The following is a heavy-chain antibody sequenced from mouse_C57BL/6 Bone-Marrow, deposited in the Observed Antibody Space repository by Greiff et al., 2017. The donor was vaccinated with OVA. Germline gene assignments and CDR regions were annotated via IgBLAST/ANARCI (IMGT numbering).Heavy chain of an antibody. D-gene: IGHD1-1*01. CDR1: GYTFTSYY. CDR2: IYPGNGDT. CDR3: ARADYGSSYGY. J-gene: IGHJ2*01. Sequence: QVQLQQSGAELVRPGASVKMSCKASGYTFTSYYMHWVKQTPRQGLEWIGAIYPGNGDTSYNQKFKGKATLTVDKSSSTAYMQLSSLTSEDSAVYFCARADYGSSYGYWGQGTTLTVSS. V-gene: IGHV1-12*01.